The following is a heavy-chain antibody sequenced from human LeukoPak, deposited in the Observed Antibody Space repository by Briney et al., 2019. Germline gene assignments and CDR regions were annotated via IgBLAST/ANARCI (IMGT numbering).Heavy chain of an antibody. J-gene: IGHJ4*02. V-gene: IGHV3-23*01. CDR3: AKDPPLYYDILTGYKGFFDY. D-gene: IGHD3-9*01. Sequence: GGSLRLSCAASGFTFSSYAMSWVRQAPGKGLEWVSAISGSGGSTYYADSLKGRFTISRDNSKNTLYLQMNSLRAEDTAVYYCAKDPPLYYDILTGYKGFFDYWGQGTLVTVSS. CDR1: GFTFSSYA. CDR2: ISGSGGST.